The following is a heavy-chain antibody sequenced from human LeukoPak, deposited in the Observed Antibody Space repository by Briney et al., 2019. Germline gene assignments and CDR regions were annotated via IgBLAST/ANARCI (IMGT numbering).Heavy chain of an antibody. CDR3: AREGEVVDAFDI. CDR1: GYTFTVYF. D-gene: IGHD2-2*01. CDR2: INPNSGGT. Sequence: ASVKVSFKASGYTFTVYFIHWVRQAPGQGLEWMGWINPNSGGTHYTQKFQGRVTMTRDTSISTAYMELSRLTSDDTAVYYCAREGEVVDAFDIWGQGTMVTVSS. J-gene: IGHJ3*02. V-gene: IGHV1-2*02.